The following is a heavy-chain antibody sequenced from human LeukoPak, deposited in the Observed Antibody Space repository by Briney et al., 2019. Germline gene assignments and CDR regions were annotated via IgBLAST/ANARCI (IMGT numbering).Heavy chain of an antibody. CDR3: ASESGWYSLSVFDY. J-gene: IGHJ4*02. V-gene: IGHV4-61*02. CDR1: GGSISSGSYY. D-gene: IGHD6-19*01. Sequence: PSETLSLTCTVSGGSISSGSYYWSWIRQPAGKGLEWIGRIYTSGSTNYNPSLKSRVTISVDTSKNQFSLKLSSVAAADTAVYYCASESGWYSLSVFDYWGQGTLVTVSS. CDR2: IYTSGST.